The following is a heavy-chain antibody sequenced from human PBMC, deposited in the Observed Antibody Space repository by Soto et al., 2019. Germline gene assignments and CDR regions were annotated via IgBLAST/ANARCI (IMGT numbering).Heavy chain of an antibody. J-gene: IGHJ3*02. CDR2: IYYNGNT. D-gene: IGHD2-21*02. CDR1: GGYIRSTTYY. Sequence: PSETQSLPCTVSGGYIRSTTYYWGCIRQPPGKGLGWIGSIYYNGNTYYNPSLKSRVTISVDTSKNQFSLRLSSVTAADTAVYYCARHVRNCGGDCVTSYAFDIWGRGTMVTVSS. CDR3: ARHVRNCGGDCVTSYAFDI. V-gene: IGHV4-39*01.